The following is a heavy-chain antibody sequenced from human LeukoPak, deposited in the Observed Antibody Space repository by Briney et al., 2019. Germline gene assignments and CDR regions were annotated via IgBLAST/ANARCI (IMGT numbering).Heavy chain of an antibody. Sequence: GGSLRLSCAASGFTFSSYGMHWVRQAPGKGLEWVAVISYDGSNKYYADSVKGRFTISRDNSKNTLYLQMNSLRAEDTAVYYCAKDRGDGYGSGMDVWGQGTTVTVSS. CDR1: GFTFSSYG. CDR2: ISYDGSNK. V-gene: IGHV3-30*18. D-gene: IGHD5-24*01. CDR3: AKDRGDGYGSGMDV. J-gene: IGHJ6*02.